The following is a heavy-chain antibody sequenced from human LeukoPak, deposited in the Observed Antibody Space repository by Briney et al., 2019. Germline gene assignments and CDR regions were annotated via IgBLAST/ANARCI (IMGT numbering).Heavy chain of an antibody. J-gene: IGHJ5*02. Sequence: SETLSLTCAVYSGSFSAYYWSWIRQPPGKGLEWIGEIDHSGSTNYNTSLKSRVSISVDTSKNQFSLKLMSVTAADTAVYYCARDSGTTGEVKFDPWGQGTLVTVSS. CDR3: ARDSGTTGEVKFDP. CDR2: IDHSGST. D-gene: IGHD3-10*01. CDR1: SGSFSAYY. V-gene: IGHV4-34*01.